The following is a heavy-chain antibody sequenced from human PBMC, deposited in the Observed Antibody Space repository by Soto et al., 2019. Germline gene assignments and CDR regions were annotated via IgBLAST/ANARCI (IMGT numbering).Heavy chain of an antibody. CDR1: GGTFSSYR. J-gene: IGHJ4*02. D-gene: IGHD6-13*01. V-gene: IGHV1-69*13. CDR2: IVPLYRTA. Sequence: SVQVSGKASGGTFSSYRINWVRQAPGQGLEWVGGIVPLYRTADYAQKFQGRGTITADESARTSYMELRSLKSHDTAVYDCVRDSGAKLSSSWGQGTLVTVSS. CDR3: VRDSGAKLSSS.